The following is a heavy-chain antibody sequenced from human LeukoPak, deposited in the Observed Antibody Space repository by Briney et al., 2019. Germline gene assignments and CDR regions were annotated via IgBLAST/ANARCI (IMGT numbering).Heavy chain of an antibody. J-gene: IGHJ5*02. Sequence: SETLSLTCTVSGGSISSSSYYWGWIRQPPGKGLEWIGSIYYSRSTYYNPSLKSRVTISVDTSKNQFSLKLSSVTAADTAVYYCARDIATWFDPWGQGTLVTVSS. CDR2: IYYSRST. V-gene: IGHV4-39*07. CDR1: GGSISSSSYY. CDR3: ARDIATWFDP. D-gene: IGHD2-15*01.